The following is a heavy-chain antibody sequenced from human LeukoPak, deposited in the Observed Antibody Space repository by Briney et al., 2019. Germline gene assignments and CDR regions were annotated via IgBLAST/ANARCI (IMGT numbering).Heavy chain of an antibody. V-gene: IGHV3-23*01. J-gene: IGHJ4*02. CDR3: AKDATPRNSIWDYFGK. CDR1: GFSFDICA. Sequence: GGSLRLSCVASGFSFDICAMSWVRQAPGKGPEWVSSIGGPTETFYADSVKGRFTVSRDNSQNTLYLQMNSLRAEDTAVYYCAKDATPRNSIWDYFGKWGQGALVTVSS. D-gene: IGHD4-23*01. CDR2: IGGPTET.